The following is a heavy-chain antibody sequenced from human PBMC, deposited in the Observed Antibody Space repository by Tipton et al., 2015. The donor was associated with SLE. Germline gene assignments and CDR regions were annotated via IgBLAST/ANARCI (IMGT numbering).Heavy chain of an antibody. Sequence: TLSLTCTVSGGSINSYDWSWIRQPPGKGLEWIGYIFYPGTTNYNPSLKSRVTMSVDTSKNQFSLKLSSVTAADTAVYYCARSLRITMVRGVITDAFDIWGQGTMVTVSS. V-gene: IGHV4-59*12. J-gene: IGHJ3*02. CDR3: ARSLRITMVRGVITDAFDI. CDR2: IFYPGTT. D-gene: IGHD3-10*01. CDR1: GGSINSYD.